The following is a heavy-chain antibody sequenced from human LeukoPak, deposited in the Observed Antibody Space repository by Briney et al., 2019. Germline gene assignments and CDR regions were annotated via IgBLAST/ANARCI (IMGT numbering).Heavy chain of an antibody. CDR3: ARHTGSIXXFDY. Sequence: SETLSLTCAVYGGSFSGYYWSWIRQPPGKGLEWIGEINHSGSTNYNPSLKSRVTISVDTSKNQFSLKLSSVTAADTAVYYCARHTGSIXXFDYWGQGALVTVSS. CDR1: GGSFSGYY. CDR2: INHSGST. J-gene: IGHJ4*02. D-gene: IGHD3-3*02. V-gene: IGHV4-34*01.